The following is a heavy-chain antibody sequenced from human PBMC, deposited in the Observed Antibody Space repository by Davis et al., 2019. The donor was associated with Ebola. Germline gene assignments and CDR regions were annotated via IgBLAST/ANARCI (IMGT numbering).Heavy chain of an antibody. CDR1: GYTFTGYY. V-gene: IGHV1-2*02. Sequence: ASVKVSCKASGYTFTGYYMHWVRQAPGQGLEWMGWINPNSGGTNYAQKFQGRVTMTRDTSISTAYMELSRLRSDDTAVYYCARGGEYSSSSIYYYYYGMDVWGQGTTVTVSS. CDR3: ARGGEYSSSSIYYYYYGMDV. D-gene: IGHD6-6*01. CDR2: INPNSGGT. J-gene: IGHJ6*02.